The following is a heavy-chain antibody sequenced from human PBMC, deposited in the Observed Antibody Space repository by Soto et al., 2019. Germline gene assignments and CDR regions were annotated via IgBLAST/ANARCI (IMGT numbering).Heavy chain of an antibody. CDR2: IYYSGST. D-gene: IGHD3-22*01. J-gene: IGHJ4*02. CDR1: GGSISSGGYY. CDR3: ARDRWYYYDSSGYAYFDY. Sequence: QVQLQESGPGLVKPSQTLSLTCTVSGGSISSGGYYWSWIRQHPGKGLEWIGYIYYSGSTYYNPSLKSRVTISVDTCKNQFALRLSSVTAADTAVYYCARDRWYYYDSSGYAYFDYWGQGTLVTVSS. V-gene: IGHV4-31*03.